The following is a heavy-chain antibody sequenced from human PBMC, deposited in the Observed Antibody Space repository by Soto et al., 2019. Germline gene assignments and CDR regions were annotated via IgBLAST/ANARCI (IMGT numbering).Heavy chain of an antibody. Sequence: SETLSLTWAIYGGSFSWFCWSWIRQPPGKGLEWIGEINDSGTTNYNPSLKSRVTISADTSKTHFSLRLTSVTAADTAVYYCARETSQNVYSHYGMDVWGQGTTVTVS. V-gene: IGHV4-34*01. J-gene: IGHJ6*02. CDR3: ARETSQNVYSHYGMDV. CDR1: GGSFSWFC. CDR2: INDSGTT.